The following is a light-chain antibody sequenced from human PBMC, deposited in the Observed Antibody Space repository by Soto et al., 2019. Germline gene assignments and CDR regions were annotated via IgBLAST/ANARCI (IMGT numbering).Light chain of an antibody. CDR1: SGSIGSSY. J-gene: IGLJ3*02. CDR2: EDN. V-gene: IGLV6-57*01. Sequence: NFMLIQPHSVSASPGKTVTISCTRSSGSIGSSYVQWYQQRPGSSPTTVIFEDNQRPTGVPVRFSGSIDSSSNSASLVISGLRTEDEADYYCQSYDTSNPLVFGGGTKLTVL. CDR3: QSYDTSNPLV.